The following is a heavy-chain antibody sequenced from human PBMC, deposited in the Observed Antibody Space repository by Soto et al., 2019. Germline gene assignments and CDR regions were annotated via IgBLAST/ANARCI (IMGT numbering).Heavy chain of an antibody. J-gene: IGHJ5*02. D-gene: IGHD2-2*01. Sequence: PGGSLRLSCAASGFTFSSYWMHWARQAPGKGLVWVSRINSDGSSTSYADSVKGRFTISRDNAKNTLYLQMNSLRAEDTAVYYCAKEKISTSCCNWFDPWGQGTLVTVSS. V-gene: IGHV3-74*01. CDR2: INSDGSST. CDR1: GFTFSSYW. CDR3: AKEKISTSCCNWFDP.